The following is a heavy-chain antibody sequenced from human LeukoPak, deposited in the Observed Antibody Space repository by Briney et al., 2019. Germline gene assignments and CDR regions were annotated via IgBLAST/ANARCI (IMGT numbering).Heavy chain of an antibody. CDR2: IYTSGST. D-gene: IGHD6-19*01. J-gene: IGHJ4*02. Sequence: PSQTLSLTCTVSGGSISSGSYYWSWIRQPAGKGLEWIGRIYTSGSTNYNPSLKSRVTISVDTSKNQFSLKLSSVTAADTAMYYCATYRSSGWYGIDYWGQGTLVTVSS. CDR1: GGSISSGSYY. V-gene: IGHV4-61*02. CDR3: ATYRSSGWYGIDY.